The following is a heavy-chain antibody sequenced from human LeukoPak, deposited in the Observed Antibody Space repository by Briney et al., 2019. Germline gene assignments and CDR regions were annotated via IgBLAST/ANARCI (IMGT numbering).Heavy chain of an antibody. CDR3: AKVPGSSITRYFYFDY. Sequence: GGSLRLSCAASGVTFSSYAMSWVRQAPGKGLEWVSTISGSGGSTYYADSVKGRFTISRDNSKNTLYLQMDTLRAEDTAVYYCAKVPGSSITRYFYFDYWGQGTLVPVSS. V-gene: IGHV3-23*01. J-gene: IGHJ4*02. CDR1: GVTFSSYA. CDR2: ISGSGGST. D-gene: IGHD6-13*01.